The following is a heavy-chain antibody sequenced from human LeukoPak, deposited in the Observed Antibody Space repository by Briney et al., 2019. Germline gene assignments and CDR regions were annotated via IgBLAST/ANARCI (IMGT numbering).Heavy chain of an antibody. J-gene: IGHJ5*02. Sequence: SVTVSFKASGGTFSSYAISWVRQAPGQGLEWMGGIIPIFGTANYAQKFQGRVTVTTDESTSTAYMELSSLRSEDTAVYYCARGPSPYCGGDCFNWFDPWGQGTLVTVSS. D-gene: IGHD2-21*02. CDR2: IIPIFGTA. CDR1: GGTFSSYA. CDR3: ARGPSPYCGGDCFNWFDP. V-gene: IGHV1-69*05.